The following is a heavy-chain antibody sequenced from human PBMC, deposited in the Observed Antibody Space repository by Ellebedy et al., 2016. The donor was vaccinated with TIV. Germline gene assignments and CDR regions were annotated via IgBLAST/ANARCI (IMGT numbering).Heavy chain of an antibody. Sequence: GESLKISCKDSGYSFXSHWIVWVRHLPGKGLEWMGHILPENSDTKYSPSFQGQVTISADRSVSTAYLQWSSLKASDTAIYYCATRWFYDRTQAIDTWGQGTMVTVSS. CDR1: GYSFXSHW. CDR3: ATRWFYDRTQAIDT. CDR2: ILPENSDT. J-gene: IGHJ3*02. V-gene: IGHV5-51*01. D-gene: IGHD3-22*01.